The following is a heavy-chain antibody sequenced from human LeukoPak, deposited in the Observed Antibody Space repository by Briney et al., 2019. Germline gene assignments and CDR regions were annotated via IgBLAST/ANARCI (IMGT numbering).Heavy chain of an antibody. CDR2: INPNSGGT. J-gene: IGHJ5*02. Sequence: GASVKVSCKASGYTFTGYYMHWVRQAPGQGLEWMGWINPNSGGTNYAQKFQGRVTMTRDTSISTAYMELSRLRSDDTAVYYCARERPYGSGSYYNNWFDPWGQGTLVTVSS. D-gene: IGHD3-10*01. V-gene: IGHV1-2*02. CDR3: ARERPYGSGSYYNNWFDP. CDR1: GYTFTGYY.